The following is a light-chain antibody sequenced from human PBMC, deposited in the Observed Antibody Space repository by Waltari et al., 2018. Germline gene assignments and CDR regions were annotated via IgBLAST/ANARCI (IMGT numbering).Light chain of an antibody. J-gene: IGKJ2*01. CDR2: AAS. V-gene: IGKV3-15*01. CDR1: QSVSTK. CDR3: QQAYSTLYT. Sequence: EIVLTQSPATLSVSPGERATLSCRASQSVSTKVAWYQQRPGQAPRLLIYAASSRATGVPARFGGSGSETDFTLTISGLQSEDFASYYCQQAYSTLYTFGQGTTLEI.